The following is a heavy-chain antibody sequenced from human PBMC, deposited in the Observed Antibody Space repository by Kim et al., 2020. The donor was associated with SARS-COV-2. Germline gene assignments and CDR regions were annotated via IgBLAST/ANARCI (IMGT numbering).Heavy chain of an antibody. V-gene: IGHV4-39*01. D-gene: IGHD2-2*01. J-gene: IGHJ5*02. Sequence: SRVTISVDTSKNQFSLKLSSVTAADTAVYYCARGPITILPAAMFHGWFDPWGQGTLVTVSS. CDR3: ARGPITILPAAMFHGWFDP.